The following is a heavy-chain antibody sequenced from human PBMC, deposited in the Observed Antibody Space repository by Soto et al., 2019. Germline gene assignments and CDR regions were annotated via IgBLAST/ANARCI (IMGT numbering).Heavy chain of an antibody. J-gene: IGHJ4*02. Sequence: GSLILACTASGFTFSSYSMNGVRQAPGKGLEWVSSISGNSNYMYYADSVKGRFTISRDNAKDSLYLRMNSLRAEDTAVYYCAREMIGSGSYDYWGQGVPVTVSS. V-gene: IGHV3-21*01. D-gene: IGHD3-10*01. CDR3: AREMIGSGSYDY. CDR1: GFTFSSYS. CDR2: ISGNSNYM.